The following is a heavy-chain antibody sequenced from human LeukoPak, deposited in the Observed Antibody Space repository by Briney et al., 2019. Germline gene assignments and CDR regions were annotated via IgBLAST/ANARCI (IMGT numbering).Heavy chain of an antibody. CDR3: AKDRYSNYGVLDV. CDR1: GFTFSSYA. Sequence: GGSLRLSCAASGFTFSSYAMSWVRQAPGKGLEWVSAISGSGGSTYYADSVKGRFTISRDNSKDTLYLQMNSLRAEDTAVYYCAKDRYSNYGVLDVWGQGTTVTVSS. J-gene: IGHJ6*02. CDR2: ISGSGGST. D-gene: IGHD4-11*01. V-gene: IGHV3-23*01.